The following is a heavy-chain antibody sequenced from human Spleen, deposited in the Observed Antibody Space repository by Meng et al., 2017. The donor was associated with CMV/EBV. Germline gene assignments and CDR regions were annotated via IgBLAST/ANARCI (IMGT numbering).Heavy chain of an antibody. CDR3: ATLQTSSGWDDDY. V-gene: IGHV1-2*02. CDR1: GYTFTGYY. J-gene: IGHJ4*02. Sequence: QLVASGGGVKKPGSLVKVPCKASGYTFTGYYMHWVRQAPGQGLEWMGWINPNSGGTNYAQKFQGRVTMTRDTSISTAYMELSRLRSDDTAVYYCATLQTSSGWDDDYWGQGTLVTVFS. CDR2: INPNSGGT. D-gene: IGHD6-19*01.